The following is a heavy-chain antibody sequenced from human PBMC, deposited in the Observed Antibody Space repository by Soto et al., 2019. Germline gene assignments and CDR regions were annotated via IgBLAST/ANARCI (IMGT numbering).Heavy chain of an antibody. CDR1: GFTFSSYD. V-gene: IGHV3-13*04. CDR3: ARGRHIVATKRGWFDP. D-gene: IGHD5-12*01. J-gene: IGHJ5*02. Sequence: GGSLRLSCAASGFTFSSYDMHWVRQATGKGLERVSAIGTAGDTYYADSVKGRFTISRDNSKNTLYLQMNSLRAEDTAVYYCARGRHIVATKRGWFDPWGQGTLVTVSS. CDR2: IGTAGDT.